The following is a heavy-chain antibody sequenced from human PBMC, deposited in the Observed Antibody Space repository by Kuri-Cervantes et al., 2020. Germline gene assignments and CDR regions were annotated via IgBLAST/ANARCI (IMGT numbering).Heavy chain of an antibody. J-gene: IGHJ4*02. V-gene: IGHV4-30-2*01. D-gene: IGHD3-22*01. CDR1: GGSISSGAYS. CDR2: IYHSGST. Sequence: SETLSLTCAVSGGSISSGAYSWSWVLQPPGKGLEWIGYIYHSGSTYYNPSPKSRVTISVDRSKNQFSLKLSSVTAADTAVYYCARANVSSGYSVDYWGQGTLVTVSS. CDR3: ARANVSSGYSVDY.